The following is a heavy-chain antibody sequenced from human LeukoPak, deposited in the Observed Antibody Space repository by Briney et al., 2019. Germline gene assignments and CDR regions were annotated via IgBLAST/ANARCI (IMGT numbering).Heavy chain of an antibody. CDR2: ISSSSSYI. J-gene: IGHJ6*03. V-gene: IGHV3-21*01. CDR3: ARGGSGSYKFYYYMDV. D-gene: IGHD1-26*01. Sequence: GGSLRLSCAASGFTFSSYSMNWVRQAPGKGLEWVSSISSSSSYIYYADSVKGRFTISRDNAKNSLYLQMNSLRAEDTAVYYCARGGSGSYKFYYYMDVWGKGTTVTVSS. CDR1: GFTFSSYS.